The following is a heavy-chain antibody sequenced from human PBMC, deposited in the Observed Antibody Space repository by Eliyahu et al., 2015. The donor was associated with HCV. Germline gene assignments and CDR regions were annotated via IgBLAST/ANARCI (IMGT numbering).Heavy chain of an antibody. D-gene: IGHD3-10*01. V-gene: IGHV3-73*02. J-gene: IGHJ6*02. CDR2: IRSKANSYAT. Sequence: EVXLVESGGGLVQPGGSLKLSCAASGFTFSGSAMHWVRQASGKGLEWVGRIRSKANSYATAYAASVKGRFTISRDDSKNTAYLQMNSLKTEDTAVYYCTISMGFGEQKEAYYYYGMDVWGQGTTVTVSS. CDR1: GFTFSGSA. CDR3: TISMGFGEQKEAYYYYGMDV.